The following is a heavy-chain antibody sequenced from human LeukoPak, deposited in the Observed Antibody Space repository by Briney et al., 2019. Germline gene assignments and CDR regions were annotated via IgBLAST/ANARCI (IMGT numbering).Heavy chain of an antibody. CDR2: IYTSGNS. J-gene: IGHJ6*03. Sequence: SETLSLTCSVSGGSISGYYWSWIRQPAGKGLEWIGRIYTSGNSAYNPSHKSRVTMSVDTSKNQFSLKLSSVTAADTAVYYCARENFGSGSYFHYYYYMDVWGKGTTVTLSS. CDR3: ARENFGSGSYFHYYYYMDV. D-gene: IGHD3-10*01. CDR1: GGSISGYY. V-gene: IGHV4-4*07.